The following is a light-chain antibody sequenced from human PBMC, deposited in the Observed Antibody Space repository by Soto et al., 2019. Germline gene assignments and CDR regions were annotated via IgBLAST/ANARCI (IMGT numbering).Light chain of an antibody. V-gene: IGLV2-8*01. CDR3: SSFAGSFYWV. CDR1: SSDVGGYNY. J-gene: IGLJ2*01. Sequence: ALTQPPSASGSPGQSVTISCTGTSSDVGGYNYVSWYQQHPGKAPKLMIYEVSKRPSGVPDRFSGSKSGNTASLTVSGLQAEDEADYYCSSFAGSFYWVFGGGTKLTVL. CDR2: EVS.